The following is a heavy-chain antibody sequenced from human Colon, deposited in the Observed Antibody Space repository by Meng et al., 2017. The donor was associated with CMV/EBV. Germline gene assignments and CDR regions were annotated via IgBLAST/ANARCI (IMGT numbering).Heavy chain of an antibody. V-gene: IGHV1-46*04. Sequence: ASVKVSCKASGYTFTNYYIHWVRQAPGQGLEWLGVINASGGSTMFAQILQGRVTLTRDTSTNTVHMEVTSLRSEDTATYYCARGAVGNSRRPYFARDVWGQGTTVTVSS. D-gene: IGHD2/OR15-2a*01. CDR1: GYTFTNYY. CDR3: ARGAVGNSRRPYFARDV. J-gene: IGHJ6*02. CDR2: INASGGST.